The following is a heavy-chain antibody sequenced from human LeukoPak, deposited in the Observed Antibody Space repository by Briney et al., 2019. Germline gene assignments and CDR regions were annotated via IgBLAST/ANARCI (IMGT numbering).Heavy chain of an antibody. J-gene: IGHJ6*03. CDR3: ARGDYYGSAYHYYYMDV. CDR2: INTDGSST. CDR1: GFTFSSYW. D-gene: IGHD3-10*01. Sequence: GGSLRLSCAASGFTFSSYWMHWVRQAPGKGLVWVSRINTDGSSTRYADSVKGRFTISRDNAKNTLYLQMNSLRAEDTAVYYCARGDYYGSAYHYYYMDVWGKGTAVTVSS. V-gene: IGHV3-74*01.